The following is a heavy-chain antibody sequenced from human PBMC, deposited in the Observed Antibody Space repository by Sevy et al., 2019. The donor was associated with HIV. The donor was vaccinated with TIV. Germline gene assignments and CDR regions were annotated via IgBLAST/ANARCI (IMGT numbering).Heavy chain of an antibody. Sequence: SGPTLVNPTQTLTLTCTFSGFSLSTSGVGVGWIRQSPGKALDWLALIYWNDDKRYSPSLKSRLNIIKDTSKNQVVLTVTNVDPVDTATYYCAHSCMNRGLNWFDHWGQGTLVTVS. V-gene: IGHV2-5*01. CDR2: IYWNDDK. J-gene: IGHJ5*02. CDR3: AHSCMNRGLNWFDH. CDR1: GFSLSTSGVG.